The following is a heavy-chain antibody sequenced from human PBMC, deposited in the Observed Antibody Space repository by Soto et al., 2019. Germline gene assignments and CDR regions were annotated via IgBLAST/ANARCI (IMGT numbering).Heavy chain of an antibody. CDR3: AKDRLQQYYYYYMDV. V-gene: IGHV3-30*18. D-gene: IGHD4-4*01. CDR2: ISYDGSNK. J-gene: IGHJ6*03. Sequence: GGSLRLSCAASGFTFSSYGMHWGRQAPGKGLEWVAVISYDGSNKYYADSVKGRFTISRDNSKNTLYLQMNSLRAEDTAVYYCAKDRLQQYYYYYMDVWGKGTTVTVSS. CDR1: GFTFSSYG.